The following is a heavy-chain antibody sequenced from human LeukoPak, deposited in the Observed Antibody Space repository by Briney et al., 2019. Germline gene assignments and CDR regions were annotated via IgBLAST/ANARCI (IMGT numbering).Heavy chain of an antibody. V-gene: IGHV3-11*01. CDR3: ARAGDTAMVTFLLDY. CDR2: ISSRGGNI. J-gene: IGHJ4*02. D-gene: IGHD5-18*01. Sequence: GGSLRLSYAASGFTFSDYYMTWIRQAPGKGLEWVSYISSRGGNIYYADSVKGRFTVSRDNAKNSMYLQMNSLRADDTAVYYCARAGDTAMVTFLLDYWGQGTLVTVSS. CDR1: GFTFSDYY.